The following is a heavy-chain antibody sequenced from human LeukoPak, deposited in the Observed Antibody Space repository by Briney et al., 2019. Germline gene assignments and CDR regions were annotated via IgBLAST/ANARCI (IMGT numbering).Heavy chain of an antibody. CDR3: ARHTPYSSSRTLDY. J-gene: IGHJ4*02. CDR2: IAYTGST. D-gene: IGHD6-13*01. CDR1: GGSISRYY. Sequence: PSETLSLTCTDSGGSISRYYWSWIRQPPGKGLEWLGYIAYTGSTNYNPSLKSRVTISIDTSKNQFSLKLSSVTAADTAVYYCARHTPYSSSRTLDYWGPGTLVTVSS. V-gene: IGHV4-59*08.